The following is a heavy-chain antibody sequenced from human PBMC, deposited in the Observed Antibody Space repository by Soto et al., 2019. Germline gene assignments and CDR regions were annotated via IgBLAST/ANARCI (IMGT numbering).Heavy chain of an antibody. CDR2: IYTSGST. V-gene: IGHV4-4*07. J-gene: IGHJ6*02. D-gene: IGHD3-9*01. CDR3: AREGILRDFDWLLLGAGENYYYYGMDV. CDR1: GGSISSYY. Sequence: SETLSLTCTVSGGSISSYYWSWIRQPAGKGLEWIGRIYTSGSTNYNPSLKSRVTMSVDTSKNQFSLKLSSVTAADTAVYYCAREGILRDFDWLLLGAGENYYYYGMDVWGQGTPVTVSS.